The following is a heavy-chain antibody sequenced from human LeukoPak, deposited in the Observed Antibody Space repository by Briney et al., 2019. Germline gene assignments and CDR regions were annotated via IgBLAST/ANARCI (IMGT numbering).Heavy chain of an antibody. V-gene: IGHV4-61*01. CDR1: GSSVSSANYF. Sequence: SETLSLTCTVSGSSVSSANYFWSWIRQPPGKGLEWIGYIYYTGSTNYNPSLKSRVTMSLDTSKNQFSLKLSSVTAADTAVYYCAGRAHSGSYYFDYWGQGTLVTVSS. CDR2: IYYTGST. CDR3: AGRAHSGSYYFDY. D-gene: IGHD1-26*01. J-gene: IGHJ4*02.